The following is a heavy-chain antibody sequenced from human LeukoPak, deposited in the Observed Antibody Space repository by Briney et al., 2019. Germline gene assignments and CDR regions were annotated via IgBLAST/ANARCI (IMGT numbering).Heavy chain of an antibody. CDR1: GFSFGNFA. D-gene: IGHD2-21*01. Sequence: GGSLRLSCVASGFSFGNFAMSWVRQAPGKGLQWVSQISGTGGATWYAGFARDRFTISRDNSKKTLYLQMSGLRVEDTAMYYCVKDPRDTYGTNWFVAWGQGTLLIVSS. CDR3: VKDPRDTYGTNWFVA. V-gene: IGHV3-23*01. J-gene: IGHJ5*02. CDR2: ISGTGGAT.